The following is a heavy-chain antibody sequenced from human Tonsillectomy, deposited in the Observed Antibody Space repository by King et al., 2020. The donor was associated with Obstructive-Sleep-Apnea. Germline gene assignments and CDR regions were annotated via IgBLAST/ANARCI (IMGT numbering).Heavy chain of an antibody. CDR2: IRYDGSNK. D-gene: IGHD2-2*01. CDR1: GFTFSSYG. V-gene: IGHV3-30*02. CDR3: AKDLGEIVVVPAALDY. Sequence: VQLVESGGGVVQPGRSLRLSCAASGFTFSSYGMHWVRQAPGKGLEWVAFIRYDGSNKYYADSVKGRFTISRDNSKNTLYLQMNSLRAEDTAVYYCAKDLGEIVVVPAALDYWGQGTLVTVSS. J-gene: IGHJ4*02.